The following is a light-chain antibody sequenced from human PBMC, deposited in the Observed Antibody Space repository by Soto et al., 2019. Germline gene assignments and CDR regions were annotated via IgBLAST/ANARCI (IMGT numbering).Light chain of an antibody. CDR3: SSYTSTSTYV. CDR1: SSDVGGLHS. CDR2: DVT. J-gene: IGLJ1*01. V-gene: IGLV2-11*01. Sequence: QSVLTQPRSVSGSPGQSVTISCTGPSSDVGGLHSVSWYQQRPGTAPKLMIFDVTKRPSGVPDRFSGSKSGNTASLAISGLQAEDEADYYCSSYTSTSTYVFGTGTKVTVL.